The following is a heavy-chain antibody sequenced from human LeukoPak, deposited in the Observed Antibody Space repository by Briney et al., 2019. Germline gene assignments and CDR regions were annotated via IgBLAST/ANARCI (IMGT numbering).Heavy chain of an antibody. CDR1: GFTFSSYG. Sequence: GGSLRLSCAASGFTFSSYGMHWVRQAPGKGLEWVAVISYDGSNKYYADSVKGRFTISRDNSKNTLYLQMNSLRAEDTAVYYCAKDQYYDFWSGYVLDYWGQGTLVTVSS. D-gene: IGHD3-3*01. V-gene: IGHV3-30*18. CDR3: AKDQYYDFWSGYVLDY. CDR2: ISYDGSNK. J-gene: IGHJ4*02.